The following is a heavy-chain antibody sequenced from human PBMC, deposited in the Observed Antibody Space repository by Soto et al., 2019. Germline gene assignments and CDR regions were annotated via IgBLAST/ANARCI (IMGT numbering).Heavy chain of an antibody. J-gene: IGHJ6*03. D-gene: IGHD6-6*01. CDR3: VRDSGEQLVRPGFYYYFMYV. CDR1: GVTFSSFS. CDR2: ILSSGGSI. Sequence: EVQLVESGGGLVKPGGSLRLSCAASGVTFSSFSFNWVRQAPGKGLEWVSFILSSGGSIYYADSVKGRFTISRDNAKNSLYLQMNSLKDEDTAVYYCVRDSGEQLVRPGFYYYFMYVWGKGTTVTVSS. V-gene: IGHV3-21*01.